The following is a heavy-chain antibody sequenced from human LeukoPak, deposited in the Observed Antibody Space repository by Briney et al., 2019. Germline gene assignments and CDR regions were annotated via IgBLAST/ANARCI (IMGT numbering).Heavy chain of an antibody. CDR2: IIPIFGTA. J-gene: IGHJ5*02. CDR3: ARAIPITMIVGGTPHWFDP. CDR1: GGTFSSYA. Sequence: ASVKVSCKASGGTFSSYAISWVRQAPGQGLEWMGGIIPIFGTANYAQKFQGRVTITAGESTSTAYMELSSLRSEDTAVYYCARAIPITMIVGGTPHWFDPWGQGTLVTVSS. V-gene: IGHV1-69*13. D-gene: IGHD3-22*01.